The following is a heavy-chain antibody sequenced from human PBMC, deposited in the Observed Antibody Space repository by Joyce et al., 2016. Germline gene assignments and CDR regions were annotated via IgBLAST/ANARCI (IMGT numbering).Heavy chain of an antibody. V-gene: IGHV3-30*18. CDR3: AKRYDYVDY. CDR2: IANDGNKK. D-gene: IGHD3-16*01. Sequence: QVQLVESGGGVVQPGRSLRLSCAASGFTFSNYGMHWVRQAPGKGLEGVAVIANDGNKKYDADSVKGRFTISRDNSKNTLYLQMNSLRAEDTAVYYCAKRYDYVDYWGQGTLVTVSS. J-gene: IGHJ4*02. CDR1: GFTFSNYG.